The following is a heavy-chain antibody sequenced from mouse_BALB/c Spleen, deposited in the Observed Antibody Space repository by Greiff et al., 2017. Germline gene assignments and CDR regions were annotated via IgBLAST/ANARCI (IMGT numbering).Heavy chain of an antibody. V-gene: IGHV5-17*02. J-gene: IGHJ3*01. Sequence: EVKLMESGGGLVQPGGSRKLSCAASGFTFSSFGMHWVRQAPEKGLEWVAYISSGSSTIYYADTVKGRFTISRDNPKNTLFLQMTSLRSEDTAMYYCAREDGNYGVAYWGQGTLVTVSA. D-gene: IGHD2-1*01. CDR1: GFTFSSFG. CDR2: ISSGSSTI. CDR3: AREDGNYGVAY.